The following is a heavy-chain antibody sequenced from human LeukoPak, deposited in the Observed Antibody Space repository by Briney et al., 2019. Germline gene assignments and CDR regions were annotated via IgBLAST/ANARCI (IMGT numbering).Heavy chain of an antibody. D-gene: IGHD6-6*01. Sequence: GGSLRLSCAAPGFTFSSYGMHWVRQAPGKGLEWVAFIRYDGSNKYYADSVKGRFTISRDNSKNTLYLQMNSLRAEDTAVYYCAKDPFPYSSSYYFDYWGQGTLVTVSS. CDR1: GFTFSSYG. CDR3: AKDPFPYSSSYYFDY. CDR2: IRYDGSNK. V-gene: IGHV3-30*02. J-gene: IGHJ4*02.